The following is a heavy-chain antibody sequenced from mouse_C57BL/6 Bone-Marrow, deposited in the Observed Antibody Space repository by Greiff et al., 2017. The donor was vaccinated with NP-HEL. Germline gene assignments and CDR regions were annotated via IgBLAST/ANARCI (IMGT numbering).Heavy chain of an antibody. D-gene: IGHD1-1*01. CDR1: GFTFSSYG. Sequence: EVQVVESGGDLVKPGGSLKLSCAASGFTFSSYGMSWVRQTPDKRLEWVATISSGGSYPYYPDSVKGRFPISRDNAKNTLYLQMGSLKSEDTAMYYGARHGYYGSSSWFAYWGQGTLVTVSA. V-gene: IGHV5-6*01. J-gene: IGHJ3*01. CDR2: ISSGGSYP. CDR3: ARHGYYGSSSWFAY.